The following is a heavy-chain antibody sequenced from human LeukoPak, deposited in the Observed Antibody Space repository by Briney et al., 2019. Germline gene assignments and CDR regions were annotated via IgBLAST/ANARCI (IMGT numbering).Heavy chain of an antibody. J-gene: IGHJ6*02. V-gene: IGHV4-30-4*01. Sequence: KPSETLSLTCTVSGGSISSGDYYWSWIRQPPGKGLEWIGYIYYSGSTYYNPSLKSRVTISVDTSKNQFSLKLSSVTAADTAVYYCARVAGYYYGMDVWGQGTTVTVSS. CDR2: IYYSGST. CDR1: GGSISSGDYY. CDR3: ARVAGYYYGMDV.